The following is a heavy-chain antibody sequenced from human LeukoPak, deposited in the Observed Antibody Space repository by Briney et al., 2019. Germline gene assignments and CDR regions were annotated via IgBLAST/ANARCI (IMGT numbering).Heavy chain of an antibody. Sequence: PSETLSLTCAVCGGSFSGYYWSWLRQPRGKGLHWIGDINHSGCTNYNLSLKSRGTISGDTSKIQCSLKLSSVTAADTAVYYCARGISTSCYSRYLGCNYYMDVWGKGTTVTVSS. CDR2: INHSGCT. CDR3: ARGISTSCYSRYLGCNYYMDV. D-gene: IGHD2-2*01. CDR1: GGSFSGYY. J-gene: IGHJ6*03. V-gene: IGHV4-34*01.